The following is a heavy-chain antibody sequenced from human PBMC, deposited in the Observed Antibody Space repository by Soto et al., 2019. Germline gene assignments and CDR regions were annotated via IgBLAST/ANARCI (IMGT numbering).Heavy chain of an antibody. J-gene: IGHJ4*02. CDR1: GFTFSSYA. CDR2: ISGSGGST. Sequence: GGSLRLSCAASGFTFSSYAMSWVRQAPGKGLEWVSAISGSGGSTYYADSVKGRFTISRDNSKNTLYLQMNSLRAEDTAVYYCAKTVSYMVRGVSPRGYFDYWGQGTLVTVSS. CDR3: AKTVSYMVRGVSPRGYFDY. D-gene: IGHD3-10*01. V-gene: IGHV3-23*01.